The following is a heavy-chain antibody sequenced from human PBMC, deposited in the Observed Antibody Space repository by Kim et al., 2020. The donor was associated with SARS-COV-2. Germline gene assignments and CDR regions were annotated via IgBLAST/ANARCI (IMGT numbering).Heavy chain of an antibody. CDR2: ISGSGGST. CDR1: GFTFSSYA. CDR3: AKDSPRLRDFDWLLSGFDY. Sequence: GGSLRLSCAASGFTFSSYAMSWVRQAPGKGLEWVSAISGSGGSTYYADSVKGRFTISRDNSKNTLYLQMNSLRAEDTAVYYCAKDSPRLRDFDWLLSGFDYWGQGTLVTVSS. D-gene: IGHD3-9*01. J-gene: IGHJ4*02. V-gene: IGHV3-23*01.